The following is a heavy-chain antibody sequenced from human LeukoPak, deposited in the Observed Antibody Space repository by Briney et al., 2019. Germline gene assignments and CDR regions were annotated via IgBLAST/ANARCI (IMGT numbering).Heavy chain of an antibody. CDR3: ARDLKGVSRGVINSAYGYDY. D-gene: IGHD3-10*01. CDR1: GYTFTGYY. V-gene: IGHV1-2*02. J-gene: IGHJ4*02. Sequence: ASVKVSCQASGYTFTGYYMHWVRQAPGQGLEWMGWINPNSGGTNYAQKFQGRVTMTRDTSISTAYMELSRLRSDDTAVYYCARDLKGVSRGVINSAYGYDYWGQGTLVTVSS. CDR2: INPNSGGT.